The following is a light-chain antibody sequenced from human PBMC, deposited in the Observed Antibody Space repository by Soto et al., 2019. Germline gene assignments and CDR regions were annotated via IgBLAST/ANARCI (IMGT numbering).Light chain of an antibody. Sequence: QSVLTQPPSASGTPGQRVTISCSGSSSNIGRNTVNWYQQFPGTAPNLLIYGNQRPSGVPDRFYGSKSGTSASLAISGLQSEDEADYYCAAWDDSLSGPVFGGGTKLTVL. CDR2: GN. J-gene: IGLJ3*02. CDR3: AAWDDSLSGPV. CDR1: SSNIGRNT. V-gene: IGLV1-44*01.